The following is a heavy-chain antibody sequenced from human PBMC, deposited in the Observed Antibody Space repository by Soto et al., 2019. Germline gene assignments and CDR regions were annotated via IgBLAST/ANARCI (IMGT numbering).Heavy chain of an antibody. Sequence: QVQLVESGGGVVQPGRSLRLSCVASGFPLSSFGIHWVRQAPGKGLEWVAFISFHGTDIYYTDSVKGRFTISKDNSKNTLYLEMNSLRHEDTAFYYCARGDRNVDYWGRGTLLTVSP. V-gene: IGHV3-30*03. CDR2: ISFHGTDI. CDR3: ARGDRNVDY. J-gene: IGHJ4*02. CDR1: GFPLSSFG.